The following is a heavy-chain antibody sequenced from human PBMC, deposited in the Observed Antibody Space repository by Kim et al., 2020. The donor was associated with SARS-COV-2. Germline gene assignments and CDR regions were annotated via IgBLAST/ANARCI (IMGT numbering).Heavy chain of an antibody. V-gene: IGHV3-23*01. CDR3: AKVERWTWLNY. CDR2: ISGSGVGT. D-gene: IGHD2-15*01. Sequence: GGSLRLSCAASGFIFSSYAMSWVRQVPGKGLEWVSAISGSGVGTYYADSVKGRFTISRDNSKSTLYLQMNSLRAEDTAVYYCAKVERWTWLNYWGQGTLVTVSS. CDR1: GFIFSSYA. J-gene: IGHJ4*02.